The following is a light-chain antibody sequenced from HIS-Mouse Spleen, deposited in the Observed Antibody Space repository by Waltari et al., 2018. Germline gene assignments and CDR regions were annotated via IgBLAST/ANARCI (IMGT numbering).Light chain of an antibody. V-gene: IGLV3-10*01. Sequence: SYELTQPPSVSVSPGQTARITCSGAALPNKFAYWYQQKSGPAPVLVIYEDSKRPSGIPERFSGSSSGTMATLTISGAQVEDEADYYCYSTDSSGNHRVFGGGTKLTVL. J-gene: IGLJ2*01. CDR2: EDS. CDR1: ALPNKF. CDR3: YSTDSSGNHRV.